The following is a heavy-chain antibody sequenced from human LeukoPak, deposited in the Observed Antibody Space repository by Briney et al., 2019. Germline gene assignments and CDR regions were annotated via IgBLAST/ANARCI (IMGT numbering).Heavy chain of an antibody. D-gene: IGHD6-6*01. CDR1: GYSFTSYW. CDR2: IYPGDSDT. Sequence: GESLKISCKGSGYSFTSYWIGWVRQMPGKGLEWMGIIYPGDSDTRYSPSFQGQVTISADKSISTAYLQWSSLKASDTTMYYCARLGIAARLMSGNDYWGQGTLVTVSS. CDR3: ARLGIAARLMSGNDY. J-gene: IGHJ4*02. V-gene: IGHV5-51*01.